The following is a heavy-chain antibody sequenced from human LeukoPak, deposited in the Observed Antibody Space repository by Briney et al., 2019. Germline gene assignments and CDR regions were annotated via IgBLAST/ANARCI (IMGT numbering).Heavy chain of an antibody. CDR2: IKQDGSEK. CDR1: GFTFSSYW. Sequence: GGSLRLSCAASGFTFSSYWMSWVRQAPGKGLEWVANIKQDGSEKYYVDSVKGRFTISRDNAKNSLYLQMNSLRAEDTAVYYCATYYYDSSGYYYTYYFDYWGQGTLVTVSS. V-gene: IGHV3-7*02. J-gene: IGHJ4*02. CDR3: ATYYYDSSGYYYTYYFDY. D-gene: IGHD3-22*01.